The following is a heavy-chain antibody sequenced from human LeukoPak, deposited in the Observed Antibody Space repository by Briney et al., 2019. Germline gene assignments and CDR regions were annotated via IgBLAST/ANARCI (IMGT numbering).Heavy chain of an antibody. V-gene: IGHV4-59*01. CDR2: MDYSGST. D-gene: IGHD4-23*01. CDR1: GGSISSYY. Sequence: PSEALSLTCTVSGGSISSYYWSWIRQPPGKGLEWIGYMDYSGSTNYNPSLKSRVTISGDRSKNQFSLKVTSVTAADTAVYYCARDIDGGFFDYWGQGTLVTVSS. J-gene: IGHJ4*02. CDR3: ARDIDGGFFDY.